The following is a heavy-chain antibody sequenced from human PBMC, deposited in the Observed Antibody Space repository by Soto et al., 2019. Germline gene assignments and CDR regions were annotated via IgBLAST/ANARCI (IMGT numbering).Heavy chain of an antibody. CDR3: ARDQSHLLEFDP. CDR2: ISSSSSYI. Sequence: GGSLRLSCAASGFTFSSYSMNWVRQAPGKGLEWVSSISSSSSYIYYADSVKGRFTISRDNAKNSLYLQMNSLRAEDTAVYYCARDQSHLLEFDPWGQGTLVTVSS. V-gene: IGHV3-21*01. J-gene: IGHJ5*02. CDR1: GFTFSSYS.